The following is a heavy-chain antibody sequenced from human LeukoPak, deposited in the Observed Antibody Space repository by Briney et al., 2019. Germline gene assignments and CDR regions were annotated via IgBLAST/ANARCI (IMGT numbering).Heavy chain of an antibody. Sequence: SETLSLTCTVSGGSISSSSYYWGWIRQPPGKGLEWIGRIYYSGSTYYNPSLKSRVTISVDTSKNQFSLKLSSVTAADTAVYYCARVYYSNSYDYWYFDLWGRGTLVTVSS. CDR1: GGSISSSSYY. J-gene: IGHJ2*01. CDR3: ARVYYSNSYDYWYFDL. D-gene: IGHD6-13*01. CDR2: IYYSGST. V-gene: IGHV4-39*07.